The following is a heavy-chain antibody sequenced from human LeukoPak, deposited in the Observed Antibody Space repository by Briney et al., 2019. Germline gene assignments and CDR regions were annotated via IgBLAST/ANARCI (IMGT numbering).Heavy chain of an antibody. CDR2: VSDTT. CDR1: GFTFSTYA. D-gene: IGHD1-26*01. Sequence: GGSLRLSCAASGFTFSTYAMSWVRQAPEKGLEWVSTVSDTTYYADSVKGRFTISRDGSKNTLYLQLNSLRTEDTAIYYCVREREGSNSEHWGQGTLVTVSS. J-gene: IGHJ1*01. CDR3: VREREGSNSEH. V-gene: IGHV3-23*01.